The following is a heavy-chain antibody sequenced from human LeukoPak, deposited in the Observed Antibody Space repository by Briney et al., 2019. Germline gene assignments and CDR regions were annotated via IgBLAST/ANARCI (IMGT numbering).Heavy chain of an antibody. Sequence: EASVKVSCKASGYTFTSNYIHWVRQAPGQGLEWIGIINPNGGSTSYAQKFQGRVTLTSDTSTSTVYMELTSLRSEDTAVYYCARATVVMFYFYYWGQGTLVTVSS. J-gene: IGHJ4*02. V-gene: IGHV1-46*01. D-gene: IGHD4-23*01. CDR2: INPNGGST. CDR3: ARATVVMFYFYY. CDR1: GYTFTSNY.